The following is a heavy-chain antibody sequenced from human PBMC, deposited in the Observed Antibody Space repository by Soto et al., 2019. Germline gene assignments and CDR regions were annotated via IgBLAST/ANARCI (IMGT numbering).Heavy chain of an antibody. Sequence: QVQLRESGPGLVMPSQTLSLTCTVSGDSISSGNKYWSWIRQPPGKGLEWIGYIFSSGTTYYNPSLKSRLTMSLDTSENQFSLQLNSVTDADTAVYYCARVPSPFDYYYAMDVWGQGTTVTVSS. D-gene: IGHD3-16*01. J-gene: IGHJ6*02. CDR1: GDSISSGNKY. CDR3: ARVPSPFDYYYAMDV. V-gene: IGHV4-30-4*01. CDR2: IFSSGTT.